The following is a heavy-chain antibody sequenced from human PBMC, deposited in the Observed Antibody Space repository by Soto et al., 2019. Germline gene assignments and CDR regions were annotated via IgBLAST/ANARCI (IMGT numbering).Heavy chain of an antibody. CDR1: GGSFSGYY. CDR3: ARGMDRAKTAY. CDR2: IHPSGTT. V-gene: IGHV4-34*01. J-gene: IGHJ4*02. Sequence: SETLSLTCAVYGGSFSGYYWSWIRQPPGKGLEWIGEIHPSGTTYYNPSLKSRVTISGDTSKNQFALKLTSLTAADTAVYYCARGMDRAKTAYWGQGALVTV. D-gene: IGHD5-18*01.